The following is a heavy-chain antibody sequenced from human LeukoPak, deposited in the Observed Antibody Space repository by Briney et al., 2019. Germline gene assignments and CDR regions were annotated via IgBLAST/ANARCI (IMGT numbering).Heavy chain of an antibody. Sequence: GSSVKVSCKSSVGTFISYAISWVRQPPGQGLEWMGRIIPILGIANYAQKFQGRVTITPDKSTNTAYMYLSSQRSEDTAVYYCPRATDYRTVSARDDWGQGPLVTVPT. V-gene: IGHV1-69*04. D-gene: IGHD4-4*01. CDR3: PRATDYRTVSARDD. CDR1: VGTFISYA. CDR2: IIPILGIA. J-gene: IGHJ1*01.